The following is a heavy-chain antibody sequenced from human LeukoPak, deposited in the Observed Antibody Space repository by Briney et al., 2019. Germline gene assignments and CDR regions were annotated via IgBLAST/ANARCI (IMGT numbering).Heavy chain of an antibody. D-gene: IGHD2-2*01. CDR2: IIPIFGTA. Sequence: ASVKVSCKASGGTFSSYAISWVRQAPGQGLEWMGRIIPIFGTANYAQKFQGRVTITTDESTSTAYMELSSLRSEDTAVYYCARDLCSSTSCSIDDAFDIWGQGTMVTVSS. CDR3: ARDLCSSTSCSIDDAFDI. CDR1: GGTFSSYA. J-gene: IGHJ3*02. V-gene: IGHV1-69*05.